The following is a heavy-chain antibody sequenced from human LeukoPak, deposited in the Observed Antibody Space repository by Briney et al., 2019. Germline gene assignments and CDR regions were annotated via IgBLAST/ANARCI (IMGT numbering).Heavy chain of an antibody. V-gene: IGHV3-33*01. CDR2: IWYDGTNI. J-gene: IGHJ4*02. CDR1: GLILSSYG. Sequence: GGSLRLSCAASGLILSSYGIHWVRQAPGKGLEWVAVIWYDGTNIYYGDSVKGRFSISRDNSKNTVYLQMDSLRAEDTAVYYCARDAGGAFGNYVNYFDYWGQGTLVTVSS. D-gene: IGHD4-11*01. CDR3: ARDAGGAFGNYVNYFDY.